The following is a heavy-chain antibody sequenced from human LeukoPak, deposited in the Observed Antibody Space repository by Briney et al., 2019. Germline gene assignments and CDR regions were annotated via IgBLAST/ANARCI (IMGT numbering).Heavy chain of an antibody. CDR1: GYTFTGYY. J-gene: IGHJ4*02. V-gene: IGHV1-2*02. D-gene: IGHD3-10*01. Sequence: GASVKVSCKASGYTFTGYYMHWVRQAPGQGLEGMGWINPNSGGTNYAQKFQGRVTMTRDTSISTAYMELSRLRSDDTAVYYCASFGDSNPYYFDYWGQGTLVTVSS. CDR2: INPNSGGT. CDR3: ASFGDSNPYYFDY.